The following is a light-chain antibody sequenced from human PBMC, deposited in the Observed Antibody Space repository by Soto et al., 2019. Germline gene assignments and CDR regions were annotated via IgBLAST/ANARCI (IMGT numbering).Light chain of an antibody. Sequence: DIQMTQSPSTLSASVGDRVTITCRASQSISSWLAWYQQKPGKAPKLLIYTASTLESGVPSRFSGSGSGTEYTLTDSSLQPDDFATYYCHHYHSYSRTFGQGTKVEIK. CDR3: HHYHSYSRT. J-gene: IGKJ1*01. V-gene: IGKV1-5*03. CDR2: TAS. CDR1: QSISSW.